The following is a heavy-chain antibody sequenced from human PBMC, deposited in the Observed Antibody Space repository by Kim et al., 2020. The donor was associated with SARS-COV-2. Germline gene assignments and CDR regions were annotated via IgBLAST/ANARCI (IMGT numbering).Heavy chain of an antibody. CDR3: TTYRGTA. V-gene: IGHV3-15*01. D-gene: IGHD1-1*01. J-gene: IGHJ5*02. CDR2: DGGRT. Sequence: DGGRTDYAEPVKGRFTISRDDSKNTLYLQMNSLKTEDTAVYYCTTYRGTAWGQGTLVTVSS.